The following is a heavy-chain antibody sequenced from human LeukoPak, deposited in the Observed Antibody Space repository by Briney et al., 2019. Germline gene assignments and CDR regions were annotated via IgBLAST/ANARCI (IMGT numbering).Heavy chain of an antibody. V-gene: IGHV3-23*01. CDR2: ISGSGGST. J-gene: IGHJ4*02. Sequence: PGGSLRLSCAASGFTFSSYSMSWVRQAPGKGLEWVSAISGSGGSTYYADSVKGRFTISRDNSKNTLYLQMNSLRAEDTAVYYCAKDAFITIFGVVIMGFDYWGQGTLVTVSS. CDR3: AKDAFITIFGVVIMGFDY. CDR1: GFTFSSYS. D-gene: IGHD3-3*01.